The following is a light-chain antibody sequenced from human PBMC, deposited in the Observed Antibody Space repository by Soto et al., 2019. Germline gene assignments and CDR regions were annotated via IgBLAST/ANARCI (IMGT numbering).Light chain of an antibody. Sequence: DIQMTQSPSSLSASVGDRVTITCRASQSITNLLNWYQHKPGQAPNILIYGTSSLLTGVPSRFSGSGSGTYFTLTISGLQLEDFATYYCQQTYSSLWTFGQGTTVENK. CDR1: QSITNL. J-gene: IGKJ1*01. CDR3: QQTYSSLWT. CDR2: GTS. V-gene: IGKV1-39*01.